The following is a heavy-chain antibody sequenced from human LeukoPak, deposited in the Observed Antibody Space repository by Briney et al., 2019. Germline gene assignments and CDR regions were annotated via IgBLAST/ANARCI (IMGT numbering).Heavy chain of an antibody. J-gene: IGHJ4*02. Sequence: GGSLRLSCAASGFTFSSYAMHWVRQAPGKGLEYVSAISSNGGSTYYATSVKGRFTISRDNSKNTLYLQMGSLRAEDMAVYYCARAGYSSSWYYFDYWGQGTLVTVSS. D-gene: IGHD6-13*01. CDR2: ISSNGGST. CDR3: ARAGYSSSWYYFDY. CDR1: GFTFSSYA. V-gene: IGHV3-64*01.